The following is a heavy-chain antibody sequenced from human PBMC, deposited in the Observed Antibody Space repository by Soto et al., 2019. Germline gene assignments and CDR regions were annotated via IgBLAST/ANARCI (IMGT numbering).Heavy chain of an antibody. J-gene: IGHJ4*02. CDR2: IYYSGST. D-gene: IGHD2-15*01. V-gene: IGHV4-31*03. CDR3: ATDCSGGSCYLDY. CDR1: GGSISSGGYY. Sequence: QVQLQESGPGLVKPSQTLSLTCTVSGGSISSGGYYWSWIRQHPGKGLEWIGYIYYSGSTYYNPSLTSRVTISVATSKNQFSPKLSSVTAADTAVYYCATDCSGGSCYLDYWGQGTLVTVSS.